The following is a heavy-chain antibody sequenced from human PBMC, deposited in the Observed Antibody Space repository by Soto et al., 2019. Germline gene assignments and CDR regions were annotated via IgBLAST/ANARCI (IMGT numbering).Heavy chain of an antibody. CDR3: ARVVVVVVAAAAWFDP. D-gene: IGHD2-15*01. CDR1: GGSISSGDYY. CDR2: IYYSGST. Sequence: QVQLQESGPGLVKPSQTLSLTCTVSGGSISSGDYYWSWIRQPPGKGLEWIGYIYYSGSTYYNPSLKSRVPISVDTYKNQFSLKLSSVTAADTAVYYCARVVVVVVAAAAWFDPWGQGTLVTVSS. J-gene: IGHJ5*02. V-gene: IGHV4-30-4*01.